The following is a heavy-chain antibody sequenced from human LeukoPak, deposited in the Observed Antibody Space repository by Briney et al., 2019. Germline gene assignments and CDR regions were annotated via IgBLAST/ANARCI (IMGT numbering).Heavy chain of an antibody. CDR2: IRYDGSNE. Sequence: PGGSLRLSCAASGFTFSSYGMHWVRQAPGKGLEWVAFIRYDGSNEYYPDFVKGRFTISRDNSKNTLYLQMNSLRIEDTAVYYCAKGYSSGRYFDYWGQGTLVTVSS. J-gene: IGHJ4*02. D-gene: IGHD6-19*01. V-gene: IGHV3-30*02. CDR3: AKGYSSGRYFDY. CDR1: GFTFSSYG.